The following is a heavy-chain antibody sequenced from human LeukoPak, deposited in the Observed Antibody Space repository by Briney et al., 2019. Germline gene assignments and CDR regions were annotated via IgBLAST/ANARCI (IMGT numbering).Heavy chain of an antibody. D-gene: IGHD2-21*02. Sequence: PSETLSLTCTVSGGSISSSSYYWGWIRQPPGKGLEWIGSIYYSGSTYYNPSLKSRVTISVDTSKNQFSLKLSSVTAADTAVYYCASGDGVYFDYWGQGTLVTVSS. CDR1: GGSISSSSYY. CDR2: IYYSGST. J-gene: IGHJ4*02. V-gene: IGHV4-39*01. CDR3: ASGDGVYFDY.